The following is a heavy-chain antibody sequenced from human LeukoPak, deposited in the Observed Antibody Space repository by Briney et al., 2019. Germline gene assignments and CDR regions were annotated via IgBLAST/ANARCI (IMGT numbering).Heavy chain of an antibody. J-gene: IGHJ4*02. CDR3: ARDMSSGWSEFDY. D-gene: IGHD6-19*01. Sequence: GGSLRLSCAASGFTFSSYWMSWVRQAPGKGLEGVANIKQDGSEKYYVDSVKGRFTISRDNAKNSLYLQMNSLRAEDTAVYYCARDMSSGWSEFDYWGQGTLVTVSS. CDR2: IKQDGSEK. V-gene: IGHV3-7*01. CDR1: GFTFSSYW.